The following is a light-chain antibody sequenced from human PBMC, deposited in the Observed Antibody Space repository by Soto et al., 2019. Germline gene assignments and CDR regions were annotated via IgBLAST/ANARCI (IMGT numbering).Light chain of an antibody. V-gene: IGKV1-5*01. J-gene: IGKJ5*01. CDR2: DAS. CDR3: QQYNSYKIN. CDR1: QGISSW. Sequence: DIQVTQSPATLFESVGDRVTITCRASQGISSWLAWYQQKPGKAPKLLIYDASSLESGVPSRFSGSGSGTEFTLTISILQTDEVATYYSQQYNSYKINFGQGTRLEIK.